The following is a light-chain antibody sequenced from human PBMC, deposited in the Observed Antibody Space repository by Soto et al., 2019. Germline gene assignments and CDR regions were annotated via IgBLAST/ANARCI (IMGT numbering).Light chain of an antibody. J-gene: IGKJ5*01. CDR3: QQLNSYPT. CDR2: SAS. CDR1: QSISMY. V-gene: IGKV1-17*01. Sequence: DIQMTQSPSSLSASVGDTVTITCRASQSISMYLSWYQQKPGKAPKLLIYSASILQSGVPSRFSGSGSGTEFTLTISSLQPEDFATYYCQQLNSYPTFGQGTRLEIK.